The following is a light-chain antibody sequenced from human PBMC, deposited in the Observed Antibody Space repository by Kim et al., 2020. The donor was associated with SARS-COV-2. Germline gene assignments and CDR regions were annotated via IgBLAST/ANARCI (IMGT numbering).Light chain of an antibody. CDR3: QQYSHWPYS. CDR2: GAT. J-gene: IGKJ2*01. Sequence: SVLPGERAPLSCRASQDIANNFAWYNHTPDQAPRLLIYGATTRATGVPARFTGSGSGTEFSLTITSLQSEDFVIYFCQQYSHWPYSFGQGTKLEI. CDR1: QDIANN. V-gene: IGKV3-15*01.